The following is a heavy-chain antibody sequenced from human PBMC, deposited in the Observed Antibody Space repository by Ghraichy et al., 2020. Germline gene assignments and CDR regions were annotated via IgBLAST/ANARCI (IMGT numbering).Heavy chain of an antibody. CDR3: AKDLYYYDTGGRNYFDY. CDR1: GFTFNNYG. Sequence: GGSLRLSCAASGFTFNNYGMHWVRQAPGKGLEWVTLISYDGSNKYYADSVKGRFTISRDNSKNTLYLQMNSLRGEDTAVYHCAKDLYYYDTGGRNYFDYWGQGTLVTVSS. V-gene: IGHV3-30*18. J-gene: IGHJ4*02. D-gene: IGHD3-22*01. CDR2: ISYDGSNK.